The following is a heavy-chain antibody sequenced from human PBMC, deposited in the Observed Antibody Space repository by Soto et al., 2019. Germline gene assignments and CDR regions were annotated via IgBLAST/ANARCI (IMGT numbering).Heavy chain of an antibody. V-gene: IGHV3-74*01. J-gene: IGHJ4*02. Sequence: GSLRLSCADSGFSFSSYWMHWVRQGPGKGLVWVARINTDGSSTNYADSVKGRFTISRDNAKNTLYLQMNSLRVEDTAVYYCARVPPWYSSSWYGYFDYWGQGTLVTVSS. CDR2: INTDGSST. CDR1: GFSFSSYW. CDR3: ARVPPWYSSSWYGYFDY. D-gene: IGHD6-13*01.